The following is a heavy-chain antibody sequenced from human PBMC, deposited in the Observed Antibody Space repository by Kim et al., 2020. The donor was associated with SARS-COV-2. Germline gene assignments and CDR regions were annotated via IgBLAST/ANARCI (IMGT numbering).Heavy chain of an antibody. CDR2: ISYDGSNE. J-gene: IGHJ4*02. CDR1: GFTFNNYG. V-gene: IGHV3-33*08. CDR3: ARENWGNYDY. Sequence: GGSLRLSCAASGFTFNNYGMHWVRQTPAKGLEWVAVISYDGSNEYYADSMKGRFTISRDNSKNTLYLQMNSLEAEDTAVYYCARENWGNYDYWGQGTLVTVSS. D-gene: IGHD7-27*01.